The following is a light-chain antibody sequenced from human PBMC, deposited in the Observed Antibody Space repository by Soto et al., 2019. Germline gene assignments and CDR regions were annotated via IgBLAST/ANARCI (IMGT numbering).Light chain of an antibody. J-gene: IGKJ3*01. V-gene: IGKV3-20*01. CDR3: QPYGSSPIP. CDR1: QSVSSSY. Sequence: EIVLTQSPGTLSLSPGERATLSCRASQSVSSSYLAWYQQKPGQAPRLLIYGASSRATGIPDRFSGSGSGTAFTLTISRLEPDDFPVYYCQPYGSSPIPFGPGTKVDIK. CDR2: GAS.